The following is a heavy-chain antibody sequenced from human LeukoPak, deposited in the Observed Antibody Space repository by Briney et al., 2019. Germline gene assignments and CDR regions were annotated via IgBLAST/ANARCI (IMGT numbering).Heavy chain of an antibody. CDR1: GFTVSSNS. CDR2: IYSGGST. J-gene: IGHJ4*02. V-gene: IGHV3-53*01. Sequence: GGSLRLSCAAYGFTVSSNSMSWARQAPGKGLEWVSVIYSGGSTYYADSVKGRFTISRDNSENTLYLQMNSLRAEDTAVYYCAREIIQLPGYFDYWGQGTLVTVSS. D-gene: IGHD5-18*01. CDR3: AREIIQLPGYFDY.